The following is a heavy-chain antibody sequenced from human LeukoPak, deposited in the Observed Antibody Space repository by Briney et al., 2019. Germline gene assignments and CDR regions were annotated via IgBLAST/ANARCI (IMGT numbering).Heavy chain of an antibody. V-gene: IGHV5-51*01. CDR1: GYSFTSYW. J-gene: IGHJ6*03. CDR2: IYPGDSDT. D-gene: IGHD5-18*01. CDR3: ARIPGYSYGYLYYYYMDV. Sequence: GESLKISCKGSGYSFTSYWIGWVRQMPGKGLEWMGVIYPGDSDTRYSPSFQGQVPIPADKSISTAYLQWRSLKASDTAMYYCARIPGYSYGYLYYYYMDVWGKGTTVTVSS.